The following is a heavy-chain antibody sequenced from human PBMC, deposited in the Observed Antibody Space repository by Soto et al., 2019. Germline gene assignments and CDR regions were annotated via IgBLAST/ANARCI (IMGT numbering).Heavy chain of an antibody. CDR2: ISSTGGST. CDR3: ARAHDYDFWSGFLFYGMDV. Sequence: GGSLRLSCAASRFTFSNYAMSWVRQAPGKGLEWVSGISSTGGSTYYADSVKGRFTISRDNSKNTLDLQMSSLRAEDTAIYYCARAHDYDFWSGFLFYGMDVWGQGTPVTVSS. V-gene: IGHV3-23*01. J-gene: IGHJ6*02. CDR1: RFTFSNYA. D-gene: IGHD3-3*01.